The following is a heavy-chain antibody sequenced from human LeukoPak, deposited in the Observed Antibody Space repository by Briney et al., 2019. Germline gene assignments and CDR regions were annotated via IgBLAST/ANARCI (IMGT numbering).Heavy chain of an antibody. J-gene: IGHJ3*02. Sequence: KSSETLSLTCTVSGGSISSSSYYWSWIRQPPGKGLEWIGYIHYSGNTFYNPSLTSRVTISMDTSKNQFSLKLSSLTAADTAVYYCARENRALTWGAFDIWGPGTMLTVSS. D-gene: IGHD3-16*01. CDR3: ARENRALTWGAFDI. CDR1: GGSISSSSYY. V-gene: IGHV4-31*03. CDR2: IHYSGNT.